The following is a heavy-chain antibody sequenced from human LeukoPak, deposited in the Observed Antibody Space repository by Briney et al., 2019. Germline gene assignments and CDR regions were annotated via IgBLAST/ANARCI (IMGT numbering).Heavy chain of an antibody. CDR3: ARVPLSDASGRYYSH. D-gene: IGHD3-10*01. V-gene: IGHV1-3*04. Sequence: ASVKVSCKPSGYSFANYGMHWVRQAPRQSLEWMGWINTGNGNTKSSQKFQDRVALTRDTPASTAYMELNSLSSEDTAVYYCARVPLSDASGRYYSHWGQGTLVTVSS. CDR1: GYSFANYG. CDR2: INTGNGNT. J-gene: IGHJ1*01.